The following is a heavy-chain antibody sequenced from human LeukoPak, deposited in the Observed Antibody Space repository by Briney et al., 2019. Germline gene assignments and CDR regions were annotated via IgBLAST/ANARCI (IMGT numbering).Heavy chain of an antibody. CDR2: ISWNSGSI. V-gene: IGHV3-9*01. CDR3: ARDRLPLMVRGVYDY. D-gene: IGHD3-10*01. Sequence: GGSLRLSCAASGFTFDDYAMHWVRQAPGKGLEWVSGISWNSGSIGYADSVKGRFTISRDNAKNSLYLQMNSLRAEDTAVYYCARDRLPLMVRGVYDYWGQGTLVTVSS. CDR1: GFTFDDYA. J-gene: IGHJ4*02.